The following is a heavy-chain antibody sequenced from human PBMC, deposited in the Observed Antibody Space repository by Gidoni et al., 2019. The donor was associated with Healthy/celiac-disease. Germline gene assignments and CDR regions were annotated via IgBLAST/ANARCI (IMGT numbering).Heavy chain of an antibody. Sequence: EVQLLESGGGLVQPGGSLRLSCAASGFTFSSYAMSWVRQAPGKGLEWVSAISGSGGSTYYADSVKGRFTISRDNSKNTLYLQMNSLRAEDTAVYYCAKDSLQQQLAGGLAFDIWGQGTMVTVST. CDR2: ISGSGGST. D-gene: IGHD6-13*01. CDR3: AKDSLQQQLAGGLAFDI. V-gene: IGHV3-23*01. J-gene: IGHJ3*02. CDR1: GFTFSSYA.